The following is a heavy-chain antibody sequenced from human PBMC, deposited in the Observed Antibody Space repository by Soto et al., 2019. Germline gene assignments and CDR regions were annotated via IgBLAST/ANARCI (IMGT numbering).Heavy chain of an antibody. Sequence: SETLSLTCTVSGGSISSSSYYWGWIRQPPGKGLEWIGSIYYSGSTYYNPSLKSRVTISVDTSKNQFSLKLSSVTAADTAVYYCAREGEYCSSTSCYIWGQGTLVTVSS. D-gene: IGHD2-2*02. CDR3: AREGEYCSSTSCYI. CDR2: IYYSGST. J-gene: IGHJ4*02. V-gene: IGHV4-39*02. CDR1: GGSISSSSYY.